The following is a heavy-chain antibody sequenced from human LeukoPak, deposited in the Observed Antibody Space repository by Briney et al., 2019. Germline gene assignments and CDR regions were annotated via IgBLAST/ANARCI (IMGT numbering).Heavy chain of an antibody. V-gene: IGHV1-18*01. D-gene: IGHD1-7*01. CDR3: ARESRHSWDYEV. J-gene: IGHJ4*02. Sequence: ASVKVSCKASGYTFIDYGISWVRHAPGHGLEWMGWISAYDGNTKYAQKVQDRVTMTTDTSTTTAYMEMRSLRSDDTAVYYCARESRHSWDYEVWGQGTLVTVSS. CDR2: ISAYDGNT. CDR1: GYTFIDYG.